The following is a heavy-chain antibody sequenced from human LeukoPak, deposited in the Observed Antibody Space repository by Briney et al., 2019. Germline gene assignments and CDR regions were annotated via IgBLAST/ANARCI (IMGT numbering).Heavy chain of an antibody. CDR2: MNPNSGNT. Sequence: GASVKVSCKASGYTFTSYDINWVRQATGQGLEWMGWMNPNSGNTGYAQKFQGRVTMTRNTSISTAYMELSSLRSEDTAVYYCARGSLAAREARGGWFDPWGQGTLVIVSS. D-gene: IGHD6-6*01. J-gene: IGHJ5*02. CDR3: ARGSLAAREARGGWFDP. V-gene: IGHV1-8*01. CDR1: GYTFTSYD.